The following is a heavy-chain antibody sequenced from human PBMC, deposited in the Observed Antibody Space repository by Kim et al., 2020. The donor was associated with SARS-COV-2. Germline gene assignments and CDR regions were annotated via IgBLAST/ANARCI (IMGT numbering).Heavy chain of an antibody. Sequence: SVKVSCKASGGTFSSYAISWVRQAPGQGLEWMGGIIPIFGTANYAQKFQGRVTITADESTSTAYMELSSLRSEDTAVYYCARERQQLVYYYYGMDVWGQGTTVTVSS. CDR3: ARERQQLVYYYYGMDV. D-gene: IGHD6-13*01. J-gene: IGHJ6*02. CDR2: IIPIFGTA. CDR1: GGTFSSYA. V-gene: IGHV1-69*13.